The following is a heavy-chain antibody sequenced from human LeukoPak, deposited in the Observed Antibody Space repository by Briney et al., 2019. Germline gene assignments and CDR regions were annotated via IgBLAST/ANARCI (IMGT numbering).Heavy chain of an antibody. D-gene: IGHD3-10*01. CDR2: ISRSGTTI. J-gene: IGHJ4*02. CDR1: GFTFNDYY. V-gene: IGHV3-11*04. CDR3: ARDRIYYGSGSRFDY. Sequence: KPGGSLRLSCAAPGFTFNDYYMCWIRQAPGKGLEWVSYISRSGTTIYYADSVKGRFTISRDNAKNSLFLQMNSLRAEDTAVYYCARDRIYYGSGSRFDYWGQGTLVTVSS.